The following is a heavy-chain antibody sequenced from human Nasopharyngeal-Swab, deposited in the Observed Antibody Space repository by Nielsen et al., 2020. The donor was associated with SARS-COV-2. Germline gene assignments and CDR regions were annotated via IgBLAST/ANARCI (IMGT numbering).Heavy chain of an antibody. D-gene: IGHD3-16*01. J-gene: IGHJ4*02. V-gene: IGHV3-11*01. Sequence: GESLKISCAASGFTFSDYYMSWIRQAPGKGLEWVSYISSSGSTIYYADSVKGRFTISRDNAKNSLYLQMNSLRAEDTAVYYCAREIGRGDHTGDYWGQGTLVIVSS. CDR2: ISSSGSTI. CDR1: GFTFSDYY. CDR3: AREIGRGDHTGDY.